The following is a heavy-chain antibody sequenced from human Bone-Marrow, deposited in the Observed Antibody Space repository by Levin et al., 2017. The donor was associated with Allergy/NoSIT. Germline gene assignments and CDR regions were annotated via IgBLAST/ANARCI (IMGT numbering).Heavy chain of an antibody. CDR3: SMAVPYMDV. CDR1: GFSLSTRAVG. CDR2: IYGDDAK. V-gene: IGHV2-5*02. J-gene: IGHJ6*03. Sequence: SGPTLVKPPQTLTLTCTFSGFSLSTRAVGVGWTRQTPGKALEWLALIYGDDAKHYSPSLKSRLTITQDTSKKQVVLTMTNMDAVDTGTYYCSMAVPYMDVWGKGTTVTVSS. D-gene: IGHD5-24*01.